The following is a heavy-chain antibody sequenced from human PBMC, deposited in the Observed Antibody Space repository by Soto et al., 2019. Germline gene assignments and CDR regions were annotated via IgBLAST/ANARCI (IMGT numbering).Heavy chain of an antibody. D-gene: IGHD4-17*01. J-gene: IGHJ4*02. CDR2: IFRSGNT. CDR3: ARIGTVSLDF. Sequence: SETLSLTCTVSGGSISTGNWWTWVRQPPEKGLEWIGEIFRSGNTYYNPSFKSRVTISVDNSNNQFSLRLNSVTAADTAVYYCARIGTVSLDFWGPGTLVTVSS. V-gene: IGHV4-4*02. CDR1: GGSISTGNW.